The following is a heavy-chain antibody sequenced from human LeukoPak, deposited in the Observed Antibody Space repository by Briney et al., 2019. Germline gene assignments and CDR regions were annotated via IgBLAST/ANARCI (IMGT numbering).Heavy chain of an antibody. J-gene: IGHJ5*02. D-gene: IGHD4-23*01. CDR2: MNPNSGNT. CDR1: GYTFTSYD. Sequence: ASVKVSCKASGYTFTSYDLNWVRQATGQGLEWLGWMNPNSGNTGHAQKFQGRVTITRDTSISTAYMELSSLRSDDTAVYYCARDYGGNSGWFDPWGQGTLVTVSS. CDR3: ARDYGGNSGWFDP. V-gene: IGHV1-8*03.